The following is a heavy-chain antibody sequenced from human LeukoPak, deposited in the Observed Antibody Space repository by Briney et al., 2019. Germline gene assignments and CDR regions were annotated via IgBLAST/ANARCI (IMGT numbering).Heavy chain of an antibody. CDR2: IYPGDSDT. Sequence: KNGASLQISCKGSGSSFTSYWIGWVRQLPGKGLEWMGIIYPGDSDTRYSPSFQGQVTISADKSISTAYLQWSSLKASDTAMYYCARLRYYYDSSGYYYNYFDYWGQGTLVTVSS. CDR1: GSSFTSYW. CDR3: ARLRYYYDSSGYYYNYFDY. V-gene: IGHV5-51*01. D-gene: IGHD3-22*01. J-gene: IGHJ4*02.